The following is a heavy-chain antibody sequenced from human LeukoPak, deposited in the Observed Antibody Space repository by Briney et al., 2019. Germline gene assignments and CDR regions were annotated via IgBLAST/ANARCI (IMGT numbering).Heavy chain of an antibody. CDR1: GGSISSYY. V-gene: IGHV4-59*08. D-gene: IGHD6-19*01. Sequence: SETPSLTCTVSGGSISSYYWSWIRQPPGKGLEWIGYIYYSGSTNYNPSLKSRVTISVDTSKNQFSLKLSSVTAADTAVYYCARHRVVGTFLIDYWGQGTLVTVSS. CDR3: ARHRVVGTFLIDY. CDR2: IYYSGST. J-gene: IGHJ4*02.